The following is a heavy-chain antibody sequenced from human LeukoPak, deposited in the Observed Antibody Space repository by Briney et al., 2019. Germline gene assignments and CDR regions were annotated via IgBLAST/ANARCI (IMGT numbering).Heavy chain of an antibody. CDR2: IYYSGST. CDR3: ARLGHYDFWSGYYKSGAFDI. J-gene: IGHJ3*02. Sequence: PSETLSLTCTVSGGSISSSSYYWGWIRQPPGKGLEWIGSIYYSGSTYYNPSLKSRVTISVDTSKNQFSLKLSSVTAADTAVYYCARLGHYDFWSGYYKSGAFDIWGQGTMVTVSS. CDR1: GGSISSSSYY. V-gene: IGHV4-39*01. D-gene: IGHD3-3*01.